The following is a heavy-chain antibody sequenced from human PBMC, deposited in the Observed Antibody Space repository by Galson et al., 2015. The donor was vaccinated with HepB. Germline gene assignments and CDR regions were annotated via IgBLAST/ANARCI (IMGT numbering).Heavy chain of an antibody. D-gene: IGHD1-26*01. V-gene: IGHV4-59*12. J-gene: IGHJ4*02. Sequence: LSLTCTVSGGSISSYYWSWIRQPPGKGLEWIGYIYYSGSTNYNPSLKSRVTISVDTSKNQFSLKLSSVTAADTAVYYCARGDSGSYQWCPNGAFDYWGQGSLVTVSS. CDR3: ARGDSGSYQWCPNGAFDY. CDR2: IYYSGST. CDR1: GGSISSYY.